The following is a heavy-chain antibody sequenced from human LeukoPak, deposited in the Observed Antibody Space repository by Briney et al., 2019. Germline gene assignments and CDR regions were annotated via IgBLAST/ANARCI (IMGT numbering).Heavy chain of an antibody. D-gene: IGHD4-17*01. V-gene: IGHV4-38-2*02. CDR2: VDLSGNT. CDR1: TNSMSSDHY. CDR3: ATVRASHYGDWYFDS. J-gene: IGHJ4*01. Sequence: PSETLSLTCTVSTNSMSSDHYWGWIRQPPGTGLEWIGNVDLSGNTYYNPSLKSRAAISLDTSKKQFPLNLTPVTAADTAVYYCATVRASHYGDWYFDSWGHGTRVTVSS.